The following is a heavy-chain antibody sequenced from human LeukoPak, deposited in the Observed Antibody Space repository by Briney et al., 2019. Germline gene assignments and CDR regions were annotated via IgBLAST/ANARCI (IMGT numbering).Heavy chain of an antibody. CDR3: ARSDGTRRSHFDY. CDR1: GYSFTGYG. Sequence: ASVKVSCKASGYSFTGYGISWVRQAPGQGLEWMGWISAYNGNTNYAQKFQGRVTLTTDTSTSTAYMELWSLRSDDTAVYYCARSDGTRRSHFDYWGQGTLVTVSS. D-gene: IGHD1-14*01. J-gene: IGHJ4*02. CDR2: ISAYNGNT. V-gene: IGHV1-18*01.